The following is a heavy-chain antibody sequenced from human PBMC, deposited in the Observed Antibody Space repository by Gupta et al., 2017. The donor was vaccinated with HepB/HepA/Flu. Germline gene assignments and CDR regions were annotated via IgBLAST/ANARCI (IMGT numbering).Heavy chain of an antibody. J-gene: IGHJ4*02. CDR1: GFTFSSYG. V-gene: IGHV3-33*01. Sequence: QVQLVESGGGVVQPGRSLRLSCAASGFTFSSYGMHWVRQAPGKGLEWVAVIWYDGSNKYYADSVKGRFTISRDNSKNTLYLQMNSLRAEDTAVYYCARDLSTNDYGDYPGPGDYWGQGTLVTVSS. CDR3: ARDLSTNDYGDYPGPGDY. CDR2: IWYDGSNK. D-gene: IGHD4-17*01.